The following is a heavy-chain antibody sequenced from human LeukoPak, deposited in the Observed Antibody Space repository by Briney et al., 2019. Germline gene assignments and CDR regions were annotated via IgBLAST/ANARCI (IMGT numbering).Heavy chain of an antibody. Sequence: SETLSLTCAVSGASISSHYWSWFRQPPGQGLEWIAWIRISGASNSNPSLKSRVTISGDTSKNQISLKLTSVTAADMAVYYCARHQDYSGTTFYDYMDVWGKGTTVTVSS. CDR2: IRISGAS. V-gene: IGHV4-59*08. D-gene: IGHD4-11*01. J-gene: IGHJ6*03. CDR1: GASISSHY. CDR3: ARHQDYSGTTFYDYMDV.